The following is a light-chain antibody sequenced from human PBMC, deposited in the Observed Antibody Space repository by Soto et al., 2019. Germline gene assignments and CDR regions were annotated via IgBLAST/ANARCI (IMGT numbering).Light chain of an antibody. J-gene: IGKJ2*01. V-gene: IGKV3-20*01. CDR2: AAS. CDR3: QHYGSSPYT. Sequence: EIVWTQSPGTLSLSPGERDTLSCRASQSVASTYLHWYQQKPGQAPRLLSYAASSRATGIPDRFSCSGPGTDFTLTISRLRHEDFAVFYCQHYGSSPYTFGQGTKLEIK. CDR1: QSVASTY.